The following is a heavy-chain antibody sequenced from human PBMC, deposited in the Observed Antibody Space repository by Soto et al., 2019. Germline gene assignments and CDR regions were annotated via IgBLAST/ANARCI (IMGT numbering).Heavy chain of an antibody. CDR1: GFSLSTSGVG. D-gene: IGHD2-15*01. CDR3: ARFIVVVVAATENWFDP. V-gene: IGHV2-5*02. Sequence: QITLKESGPTLVKPTQTLTLTCTFSGFSLSTSGVGVGWIRQPPGKALEWLALIYWDDDKRYSPSLKSRLTITKDTSKNQVVLTMTNMDPVDTATYYCARFIVVVVAATENWFDPWGQGTLVTVSS. J-gene: IGHJ5*02. CDR2: IYWDDDK.